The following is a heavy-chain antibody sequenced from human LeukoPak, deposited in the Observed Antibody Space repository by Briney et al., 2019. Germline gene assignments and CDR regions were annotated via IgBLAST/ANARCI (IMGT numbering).Heavy chain of an antibody. Sequence: GASVKVSCKASGYTFTSYGISWVRQAPGQGLEWMGWISAYNGNTNYAQKLQGRVTMTTDTSTSTAYMELRSLRSDDTAVYYCARDQVVRGVIIPGLLVDWGQGTLVTVSS. CDR2: ISAYNGNT. J-gene: IGHJ4*02. D-gene: IGHD3-10*01. V-gene: IGHV1-18*01. CDR3: ARDQVVRGVIIPGLLVD. CDR1: GYTFTSYG.